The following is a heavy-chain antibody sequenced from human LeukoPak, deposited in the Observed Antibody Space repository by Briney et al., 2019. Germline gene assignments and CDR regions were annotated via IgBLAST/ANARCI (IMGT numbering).Heavy chain of an antibody. Sequence: SETLSLTCAVYGGSFSGYYWTWIRQTPGKGLEWIGQINHSGSANYNPSLKSRVTMSVDTSKNQFSLKLTSVTAADTAVYYCARGCSGYWGQGTLVTVSS. CDR2: INHSGSA. D-gene: IGHD2-15*01. CDR3: ARGCSGY. CDR1: GGSFSGYY. V-gene: IGHV4-34*01. J-gene: IGHJ4*02.